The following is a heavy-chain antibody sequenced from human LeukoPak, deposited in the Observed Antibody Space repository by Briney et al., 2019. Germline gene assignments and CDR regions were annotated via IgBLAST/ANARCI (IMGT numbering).Heavy chain of an antibody. J-gene: IGHJ6*02. CDR3: VSSATYTIYDYDMDV. V-gene: IGHV1-2*02. D-gene: IGHD1-1*01. CDR1: GYTFTDYY. Sequence: ASVKVSCKASGYTFTDYYLHWVRQAPGQGLEWMGWINPNSGGTNFAQKFQGRVTMTRDTSITTVYMELSGLSSDDTAVYYCVSSATYTIYDYDMDVWGQGTTVTVSS. CDR2: INPNSGGT.